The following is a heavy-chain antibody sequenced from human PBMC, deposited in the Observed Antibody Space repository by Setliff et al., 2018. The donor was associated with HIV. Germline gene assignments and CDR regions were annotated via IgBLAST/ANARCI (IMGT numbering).Heavy chain of an antibody. CDR3: ASSNNFWSGLDY. CDR1: GGSISSSNW. Sequence: SETLSLTCAVSGGSISSSNWWRWVRQPPGKGLEWIGEVYHSGSTNYNASLKSRVTISVDKSKNQFSLKLSSVTAADTAVYYCASSNNFWSGLDYWGQGTLVTVSS. CDR2: VYHSGST. J-gene: IGHJ4*02. V-gene: IGHV4-4*02. D-gene: IGHD3-3*01.